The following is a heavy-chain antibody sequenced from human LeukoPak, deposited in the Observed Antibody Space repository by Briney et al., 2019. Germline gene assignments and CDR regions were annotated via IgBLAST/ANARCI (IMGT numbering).Heavy chain of an antibody. CDR1: GYIFSSYA. CDR2: INPNSGGT. Sequence: ASVKVSCKASGYIFSSYAMNWVRQAPGQGLEWMGWINPNSGGTNYAQKFQGRVTMTRDTSISTAYMELSRLRSDDTAVYYCARDYDSSGSNYFDYWGQGTLVTVSS. CDR3: ARDYDSSGSNYFDY. D-gene: IGHD3-22*01. V-gene: IGHV1-2*02. J-gene: IGHJ4*02.